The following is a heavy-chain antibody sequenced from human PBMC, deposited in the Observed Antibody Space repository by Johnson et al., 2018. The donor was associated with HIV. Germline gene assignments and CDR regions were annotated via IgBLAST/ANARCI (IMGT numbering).Heavy chain of an antibody. V-gene: IGHV3-7*04. Sequence: RLVESGGGVVQPGKSLRLSCAASGFTFDDYAMHWVRQAPGKGLEWVANIKQDGSEKYYVDSVKGRFTISRDNSKNTLYLQMNSLRTEDTAVYYCAGESIGAFDIWGQGTMVTVSS. CDR2: IKQDGSEK. CDR1: GFTFDDYA. D-gene: IGHD6-6*01. CDR3: AGESIGAFDI. J-gene: IGHJ3*02.